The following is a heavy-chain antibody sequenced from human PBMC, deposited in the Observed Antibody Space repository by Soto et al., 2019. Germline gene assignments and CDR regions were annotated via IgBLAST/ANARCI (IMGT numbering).Heavy chain of an antibody. CDR3: RSSTSCYDESCVDV. V-gene: IGHV4-38-2*01. CDR2: LYHIGST. J-gene: IGHJ6*02. D-gene: IGHD2-2*01. CDR1: GYSISSGNY. Sequence: SETLSLTCAVSGYSISSGNYWAWIRQPPGRGLEWIGSLYHIGSTHYDTSLKSRVTISVDTFKNHFSLELSSVTAADTAIYYCRSSTSCYDESCVDVWGQGTMVT.